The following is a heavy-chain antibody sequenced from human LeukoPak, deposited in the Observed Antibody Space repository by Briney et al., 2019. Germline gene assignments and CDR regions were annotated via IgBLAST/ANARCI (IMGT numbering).Heavy chain of an antibody. CDR3: ASIVGASNSFDP. Sequence: SETLSLTGAVYGGSFSGYYWSWIRQPPGKGLEWIGEINHSGSTNYNPSLKSRVTISVDTSKNQFSLKLSSVTAADTAVYYCASIVGASNSFDPWGQGTLVTVSS. CDR1: GGSFSGYY. D-gene: IGHD1-26*01. CDR2: INHSGST. J-gene: IGHJ5*02. V-gene: IGHV4-34*01.